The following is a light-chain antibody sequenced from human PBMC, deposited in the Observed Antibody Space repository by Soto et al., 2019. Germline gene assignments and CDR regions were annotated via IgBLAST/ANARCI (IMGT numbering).Light chain of an antibody. J-gene: IGLJ2*01. CDR1: SSDVGGYNY. Sequence: QSALTQPRSVSGSPGQSVTISCTRTSSDVGGYNYVSWYQQHPGKAPKLMIYDVSKRPSGVPDRFSGSKSGNTASLTISGLQAEDEADYYCCSYAGSYPVVFGGGTKLTVL. CDR3: CSYAGSYPVV. V-gene: IGLV2-11*01. CDR2: DVS.